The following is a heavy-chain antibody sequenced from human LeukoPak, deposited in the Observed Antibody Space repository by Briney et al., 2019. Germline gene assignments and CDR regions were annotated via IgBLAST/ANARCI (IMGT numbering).Heavy chain of an antibody. CDR2: ISSSSSYI. CDR1: GFTFSSYS. D-gene: IGHD3-10*01. CDR3: ARARFGELLSGSDY. Sequence: GGSLRLSCTASGFTFSSYSMNWVRQAPGKGLEWVSSISSSSSYIYYADSVKGRFTISRDNAKNSLYLQMNSLRAEDTAVYYCARARFGELLSGSDYWGQGTLVTVSS. J-gene: IGHJ4*02. V-gene: IGHV3-21*01.